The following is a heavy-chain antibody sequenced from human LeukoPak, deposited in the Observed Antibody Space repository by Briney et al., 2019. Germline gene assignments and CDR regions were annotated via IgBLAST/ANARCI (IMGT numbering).Heavy chain of an antibody. V-gene: IGHV1-2*02. CDR1: GYTFTGYY. Sequence: TSVKVSCKASGYTFTGYYMHWVRQAPGQGLEWMGWINPTSGGTNYAQKFQGRVTMTRDTSISTAYMELSRLRSDDTAVYYRARAMTTVTRVYYYGMDVWGQGSTVTVSS. J-gene: IGHJ6*02. CDR3: ARAMTTVTRVYYYGMDV. D-gene: IGHD4-17*01. CDR2: INPTSGGT.